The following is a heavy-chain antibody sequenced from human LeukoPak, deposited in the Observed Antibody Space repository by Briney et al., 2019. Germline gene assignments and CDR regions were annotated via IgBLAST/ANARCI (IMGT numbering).Heavy chain of an antibody. J-gene: IGHJ4*02. CDR2: ISGSGGST. CDR3: AKSGPYCSSTSCNYFDY. CDR1: RFTFSNFA. Sequence: GGSLRLSCAASRFTFSNFAMSWVRKAPGKGLEWVSAISGSGGSTYYADSVKGRFTISRDNSENALFLQMNSLRAEDTAVYYCAKSGPYCSSTSCNYFDYWGQGTLVTVSS. D-gene: IGHD2-2*01. V-gene: IGHV3-23*01.